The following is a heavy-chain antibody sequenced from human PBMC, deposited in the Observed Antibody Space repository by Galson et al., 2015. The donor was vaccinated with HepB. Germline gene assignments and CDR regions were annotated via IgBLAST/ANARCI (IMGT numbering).Heavy chain of an antibody. CDR2: IYSGGST. CDR3: ARAGGGSGWYGGLGGYYYYGMDV. J-gene: IGHJ6*02. Sequence: SLRLSCAASGFTVSSNYMSWVRQAPGKGLEWVSVIYSGGSTYYADSVKGRFTISRDNSKNTLYLQMNSLRAEDTAVYYCARAGGGSGWYGGLGGYYYYGMDVWGPGTTVTVSS. CDR1: GFTVSSNY. D-gene: IGHD6-19*01. V-gene: IGHV3-66*01.